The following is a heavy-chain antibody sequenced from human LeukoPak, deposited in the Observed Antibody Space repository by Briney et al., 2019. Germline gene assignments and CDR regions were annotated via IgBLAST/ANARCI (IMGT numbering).Heavy chain of an antibody. J-gene: IGHJ4*02. V-gene: IGHV3-30-3*01. Sequence: HPGGSLRLSCAASGFTFSSYVMHWVRQAPGKGLEWVAVISYDGSNKYYADSVKGRFTISRDNSKNTLYLQMNSLRAEDTAVYYCAREYCSGGSCYSGTKALDYWGQGTLVTVSS. CDR1: GFTFSSYV. CDR3: AREYCSGGSCYSGTKALDY. D-gene: IGHD2-15*01. CDR2: ISYDGSNK.